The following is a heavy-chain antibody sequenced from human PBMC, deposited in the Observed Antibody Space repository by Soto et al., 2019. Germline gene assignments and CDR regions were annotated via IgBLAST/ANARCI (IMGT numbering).Heavy chain of an antibody. Sequence: EVHLLESGGDLVQPGGSLRLSCAASGFSFTAYIMSWFRQAPGQGLEWVSAISVSGDKTYYADSVKGRFTISRDDAKNTMYLQLNSLRVDGTAIYYCAKGGWLDDCGQGTLVTVSS. CDR1: GFSFTAYI. CDR2: ISVSGDKT. CDR3: AKGGWLDD. D-gene: IGHD5-12*01. J-gene: IGHJ4*02. V-gene: IGHV3-23*01.